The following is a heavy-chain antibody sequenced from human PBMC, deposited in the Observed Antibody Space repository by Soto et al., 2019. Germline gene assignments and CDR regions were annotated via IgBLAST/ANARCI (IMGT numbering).Heavy chain of an antibody. Sequence: QVQLVQSGAEVKKPGASVKVSCKASGYTFTSYYMHWVRQAPGQGLEWMGIINPSGGSTSYAQKFQGRVTMTRDTSTCTVYMELSSLRSEDTAVYYCARGTTVTTKYYYYGMDVWGQGTTVTVSS. CDR2: INPSGGST. J-gene: IGHJ6*02. CDR3: ARGTTVTTKYYYYGMDV. D-gene: IGHD4-17*01. CDR1: GYTFTSYY. V-gene: IGHV1-46*01.